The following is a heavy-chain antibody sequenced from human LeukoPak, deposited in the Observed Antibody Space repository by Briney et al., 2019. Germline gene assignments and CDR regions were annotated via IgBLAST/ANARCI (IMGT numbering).Heavy chain of an antibody. CDR3: AREVAV. D-gene: IGHD5-12*01. J-gene: IGHJ4*02. CDR2: IWYNGSNK. V-gene: IGHV3-33*01. CDR1: GFTFSSYG. Sequence: GGSLRLSCAASGFTFSSYGMHWVRQAPGKGLEWVAVIWYNGSNKLYANSVKGRFTISRDNSKNTLYLQMDDLRVDDTAVYYCAREVAVWGQGTLVTVSS.